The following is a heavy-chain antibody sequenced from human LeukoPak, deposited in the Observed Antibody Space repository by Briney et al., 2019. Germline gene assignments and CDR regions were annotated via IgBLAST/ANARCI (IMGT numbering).Heavy chain of an antibody. J-gene: IGHJ3*02. CDR3: ARDGNWGPPRGAFDI. CDR1: GYTFTVYY. V-gene: IGHV1-2*02. CDR2: INPNSGGT. D-gene: IGHD7-27*01. Sequence: ASVKVSCKASGYTFTVYYMHWVRQAPGQGLEWMGWINPNSGGTNYAQNFQGRVTMTRDTSISTAYMELSRLRSDDTAVYYCARDGNWGPPRGAFDIWGQGTMVTVSS.